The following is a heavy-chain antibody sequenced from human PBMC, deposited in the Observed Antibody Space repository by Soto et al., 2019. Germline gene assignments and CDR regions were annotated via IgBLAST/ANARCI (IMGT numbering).Heavy chain of an antibody. J-gene: IGHJ4*02. CDR2: IYPGDSDT. Sequence: PGESLKISCKGSGYSFPTHWIGWVRQMPGKGLEWMGIIYPGDSDTRYSPSFQGQVTISVDKSINTAYLQWSTLKASDTAMYYCARGATAGTTTGFFDYWGQGTLVTVSS. CDR1: GYSFPTHW. V-gene: IGHV5-51*01. CDR3: ARGATAGTTTGFFDY. D-gene: IGHD1-26*01.